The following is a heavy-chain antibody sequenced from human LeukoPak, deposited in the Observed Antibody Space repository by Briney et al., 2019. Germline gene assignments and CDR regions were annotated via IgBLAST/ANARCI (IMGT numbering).Heavy chain of an antibody. CDR2: ISYDGSNK. D-gene: IGHD1-1*01. CDR3: ARDGVPDY. V-gene: IGHV3-30*03. J-gene: IGHJ4*02. Sequence: PGGSLRLSCAASGFTFSSYGMHWVRQAPGKGLEWVAVISYDGSNKYYADSVKGRFTISRDNSKNTLYLQMNSLRAEDTAVYCCARDGVPDYWGQGTLVTVSS. CDR1: GFTFSSYG.